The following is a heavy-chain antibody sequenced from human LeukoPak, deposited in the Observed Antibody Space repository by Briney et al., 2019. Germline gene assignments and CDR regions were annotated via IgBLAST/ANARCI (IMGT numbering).Heavy chain of an antibody. CDR1: GFTFSSYA. J-gene: IGHJ6*02. CDR2: ISYDGSNK. V-gene: IGHV3-30-3*01. CDR3: ARVVVISDFWSGYPTGLYYYYYGMDV. Sequence: GRSLRLSCAASGFTFSSYAMHWVRQAPGKGLGWVAVISYDGSNKYYADSVKGRFTISRDNSKNTLYLQMNSLRAEDTAVYYCARVVVISDFWSGYPTGLYYYYYGMDVWGQGTTVTVSS. D-gene: IGHD3-3*01.